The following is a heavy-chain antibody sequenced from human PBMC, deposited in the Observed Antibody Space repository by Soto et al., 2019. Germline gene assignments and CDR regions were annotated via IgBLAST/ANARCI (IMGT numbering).Heavy chain of an antibody. CDR2: IYYSGST. CDR3: ARHRTHSSSWVDY. D-gene: IGHD6-13*01. V-gene: IGHV4-39*01. CDR1: GGSISSSSYY. Sequence: QLQLQESGPGLVKPSETLSLTCTVSGGSISSSSYYWGWIRQPPGKGLEWIGSIYYSGSTYYNPSLKSRVTISVDTSKNQVSLKLSAVTAADTAVYDCARHRTHSSSWVDYWGQGTLVTVSS. J-gene: IGHJ4*02.